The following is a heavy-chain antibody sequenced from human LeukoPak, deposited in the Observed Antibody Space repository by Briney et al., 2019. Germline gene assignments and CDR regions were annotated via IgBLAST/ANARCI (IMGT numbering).Heavy chain of an antibody. V-gene: IGHV4-31*03. J-gene: IGHJ5*02. D-gene: IGHD3-10*01. CDR2: IYYSGST. CDR1: GGSISSGGYY. Sequence: KSSETLSLTCTVSGGSISSGGYYWSWIRQHPGKGLEWIVYIYYSGSTYYNPSLKSRVTISVDTSKNQFSLKLSSVTAADTAVYYCARDQGMVRTNWFDPWGQGTLVTVSS. CDR3: ARDQGMVRTNWFDP.